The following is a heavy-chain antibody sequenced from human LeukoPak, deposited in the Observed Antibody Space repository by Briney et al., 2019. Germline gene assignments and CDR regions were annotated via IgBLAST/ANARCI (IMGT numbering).Heavy chain of an antibody. D-gene: IGHD6-19*01. J-gene: IGHJ4*02. Sequence: GGALRLSCVASGFTFTNYAMNWVRQAPGKGLEWVSGIDGSGSGTYYADSVKGRFTISRDNSKNTLFLQLNSLRAEDMAIYYCAKSGVQWLVRGAVDYWGQGTLVTVSS. CDR2: IDGSGSGT. CDR3: AKSGVQWLVRGAVDY. CDR1: GFTFTNYA. V-gene: IGHV3-23*01.